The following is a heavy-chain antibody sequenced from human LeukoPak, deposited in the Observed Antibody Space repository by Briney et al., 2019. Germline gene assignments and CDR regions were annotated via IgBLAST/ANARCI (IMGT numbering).Heavy chain of an antibody. Sequence: ASVKVSCKASGYTFTSYGISWVRQAPGQGLEWMGWISAYNGNTNYAQKLQGRVTMTTDTSTSTAYMELRSLRSDDTAVYYCARDSFRWELLRVFDYWGQGTLVTVSS. CDR1: GYTFTSYG. CDR3: ARDSFRWELLRVFDY. V-gene: IGHV1-18*01. CDR2: ISAYNGNT. J-gene: IGHJ4*02. D-gene: IGHD1-26*01.